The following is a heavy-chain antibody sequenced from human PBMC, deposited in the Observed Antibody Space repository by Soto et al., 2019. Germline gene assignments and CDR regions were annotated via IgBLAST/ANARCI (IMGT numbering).Heavy chain of an antibody. CDR2: LYSGGST. Sequence: GGLMRLSCAASEFTVSGNYVSCVRQATGKGLEWVSSLYSGGSTYYADSVKGRFSISRDNSKNTLYLQMISLRADDTAVYYCGEDVLRGVRSFSAFLVKRSSDP. J-gene: IGHJ5*02. V-gene: IGHV3-66*01. CDR1: EFTVSGNY. CDR3: GEDVLRGVRSFSAFLVKRSSDP. D-gene: IGHD2-21*01.